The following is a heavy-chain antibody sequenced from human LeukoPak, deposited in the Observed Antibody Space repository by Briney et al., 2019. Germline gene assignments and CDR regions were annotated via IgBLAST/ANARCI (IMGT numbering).Heavy chain of an antibody. CDR3: AITDDSSSSEGY. CDR2: IIPIFGTA. V-gene: IGHV1-69*05. J-gene: IGHJ4*02. Sequence: HRASVKVSCKASGYTFTSYGISWVRQAPGQGLEWMGGIIPIFGTANYAQKFQGRVTITTDESTSTAYMELSSLRSEDTAVYYCAITDDSSSSEGYWGQGTLVTVSS. CDR1: GYTFTSYG. D-gene: IGHD6-6*01.